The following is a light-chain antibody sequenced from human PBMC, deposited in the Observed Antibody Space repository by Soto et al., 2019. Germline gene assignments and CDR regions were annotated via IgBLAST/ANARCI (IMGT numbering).Light chain of an antibody. V-gene: IGKV3-11*01. CDR3: QHRNNRPFS. Sequence: EIVFTQSPGTLSLSPGERATLSCRASQSLSSNFLAWYQQRPVQAPRLLIYDASNRATGIPARFSGSGSGTDFTLTISSLEPEDFAVYYCQHRNNRPFSFGPGTKVDIK. J-gene: IGKJ3*01. CDR1: QSLSSN. CDR2: DAS.